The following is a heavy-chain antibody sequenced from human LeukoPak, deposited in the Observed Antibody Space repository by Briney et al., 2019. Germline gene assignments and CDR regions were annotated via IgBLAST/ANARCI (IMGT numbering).Heavy chain of an antibody. Sequence: GGSLRLSCAASGITFSSYGMHWVRQAPGKGLEWVAVISYDGSNKYYADSVKGRFTISRDNSKNTLYLQMNSLRAEDTAVYYCAKAVQLERRDYYYGMDVWGQGTTVTVSS. CDR1: GITFSSYG. V-gene: IGHV3-30*18. CDR2: ISYDGSNK. J-gene: IGHJ6*02. CDR3: AKAVQLERRDYYYGMDV. D-gene: IGHD1-1*01.